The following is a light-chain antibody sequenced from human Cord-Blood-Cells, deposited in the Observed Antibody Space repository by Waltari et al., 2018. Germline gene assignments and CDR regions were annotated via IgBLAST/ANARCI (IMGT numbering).Light chain of an antibody. Sequence: DIQMTQSPSSLSASVVDRVTITCQASQDISNYLNWYQQKPGKAPKLLIYDASNLETGVPSRFSGSGSGPDFTFSISRLQPEDIATYYCHQYAKLPLPYGGGTKVELK. CDR1: QDISNY. CDR3: HQYAKLPLP. CDR2: DAS. J-gene: IGKJ4*01. V-gene: IGKV1-33*01.